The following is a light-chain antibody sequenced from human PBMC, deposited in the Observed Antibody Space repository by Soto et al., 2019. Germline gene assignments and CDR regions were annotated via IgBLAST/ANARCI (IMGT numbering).Light chain of an antibody. V-gene: IGKV1-12*01. CDR3: KQSKSFPLT. Sequence: DIHLTQSPSTLSASVGDRVTITCRASQSVSIWLAWYRQKPGKAPKVLIYAASSLRSGVPSRFSGSGSGTDFSLTISSLQPEDLATYYCKQSKSFPLTFGGGTKVDIK. CDR1: QSVSIW. CDR2: AAS. J-gene: IGKJ4*01.